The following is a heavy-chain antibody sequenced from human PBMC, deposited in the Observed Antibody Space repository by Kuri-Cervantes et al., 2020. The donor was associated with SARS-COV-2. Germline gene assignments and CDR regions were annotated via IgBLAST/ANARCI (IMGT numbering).Heavy chain of an antibody. CDR3: ARGEYQLPVDY. Sequence: SVTVSCKASGYTFTSYAMHWVRQAPGQRLEWMGWLNAVNGNTKYSQKFQGRVTITRDTSASTAYMELSSLRSEDTAVYNCARGEYQLPVDYWGQGTLVTVSS. CDR2: LNAVNGNT. D-gene: IGHD2-2*01. V-gene: IGHV1-3*01. J-gene: IGHJ4*02. CDR1: GYTFTSYA.